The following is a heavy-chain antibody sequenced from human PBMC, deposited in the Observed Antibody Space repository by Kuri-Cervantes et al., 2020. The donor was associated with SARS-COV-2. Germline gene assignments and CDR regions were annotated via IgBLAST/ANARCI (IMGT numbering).Heavy chain of an antibody. CDR2: ISGSGGST. CDR1: GFTFNSFA. Sequence: GESLKIYCAASGFTFNSFAMSWVRQAPGKGLDWVSGISGSGGSTYDADSVKGRFTISRDNSKNTLYLQMKSLRAEDTAVYYCAKDHIGCSNGFSPMDAPFTYGMDVWGQGTTVTVSS. CDR3: AKDHIGCSNGFSPMDAPFTYGMDV. J-gene: IGHJ6*02. D-gene: IGHD3-3*01. V-gene: IGHV3-23*01.